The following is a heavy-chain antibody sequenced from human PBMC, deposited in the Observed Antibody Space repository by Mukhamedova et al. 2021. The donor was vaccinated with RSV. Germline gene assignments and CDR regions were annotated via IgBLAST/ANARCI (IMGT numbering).Heavy chain of an antibody. Sequence: VSAISGSGGSTYYADSVKGRFTISRDNSKNTLYLQMNSLRAEDTAVYYCAKESSSWGFAYWGQGTLVTVSS. CDR2: ISGSGGST. V-gene: IGHV3-23*01. J-gene: IGHJ4*02. CDR3: AKESSSWGFAY. D-gene: IGHD6-13*01.